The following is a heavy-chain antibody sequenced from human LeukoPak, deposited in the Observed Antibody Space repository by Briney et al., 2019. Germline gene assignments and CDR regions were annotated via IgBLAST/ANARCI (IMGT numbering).Heavy chain of an antibody. Sequence: SSETLSLTCAVYGGSFSDYYWSWIRQPPGRGLEWIGEVNHSGSTNYNPSLKSRVTISVDTSKNQFSLKLSSLTAADTAVYYCARDSHITIFGVVTPYNWFDPWGQGTLVTVSS. CDR2: VNHSGST. CDR1: GGSFSDYY. V-gene: IGHV4-34*01. CDR3: ARDSHITIFGVVTPYNWFDP. J-gene: IGHJ5*02. D-gene: IGHD3-3*01.